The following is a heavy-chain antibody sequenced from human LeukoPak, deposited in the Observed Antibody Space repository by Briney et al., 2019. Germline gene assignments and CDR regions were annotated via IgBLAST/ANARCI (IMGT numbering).Heavy chain of an antibody. CDR3: AKDYTPYDSSGYADY. CDR1: GFTFSSYA. Sequence: GGSLRLSCAASGFTFSSYAMSWVRQAPGKGLEWVSGISGSGDNTYYADSVKGRFTISRDNSKNTLYLQMNSLRAEDTAVYYCAKDYTPYDSSGYADYWGQGTLVTVSS. J-gene: IGHJ4*02. CDR2: ISGSGDNT. V-gene: IGHV3-23*01. D-gene: IGHD3-22*01.